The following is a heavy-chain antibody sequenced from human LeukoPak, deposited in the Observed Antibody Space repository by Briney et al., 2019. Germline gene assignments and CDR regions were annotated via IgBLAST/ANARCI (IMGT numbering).Heavy chain of an antibody. V-gene: IGHV1-8*01. CDR1: GYTFTSYD. CDR2: MNPNSGNT. Sequence: GASVKVSCKASGYTFTSYDINWVRQATGQGLEWMGWMNPNSGNTGYAQKFQGRVTMTRNTSISTAYMELSSLRSEDTAVYYCARGGGVYSSSWHAGHYWGQGTLVTVSS. J-gene: IGHJ4*02. D-gene: IGHD6-13*01. CDR3: ARGGGVYSSSWHAGHY.